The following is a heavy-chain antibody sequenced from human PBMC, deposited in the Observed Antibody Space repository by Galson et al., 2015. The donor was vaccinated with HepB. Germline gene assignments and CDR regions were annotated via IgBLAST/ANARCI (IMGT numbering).Heavy chain of an antibody. CDR2: ISYDGSTK. CDR3: ARDPRPHYYYYAMDV. CDR1: GSSLYT. Sequence: SLRLSCAASGSSLYTVYWVRQAPGKGPEWVAVISYDGSTKYYVDSVKGRFTISRDNSKNTVYLQMNSLRAEDTALYSCARDPRPHYYYYAMDVWGQGTTVTVSS. J-gene: IGHJ6*02. V-gene: IGHV3-30*04.